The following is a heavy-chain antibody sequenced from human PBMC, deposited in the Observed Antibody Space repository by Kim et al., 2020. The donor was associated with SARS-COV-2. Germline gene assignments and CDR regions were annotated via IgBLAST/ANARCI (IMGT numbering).Heavy chain of an antibody. D-gene: IGHD3-16*01. Sequence: SETLSLTCAVSGGSISSSKWWSWVRQPPGKGLEWIGEIYHSGSTNYNPSLKSRVTISVDKSKNQFSLKLSSVTAADTAVYYCARDSLSGWGFYPWGQGTLVTVSS. J-gene: IGHJ5*02. V-gene: IGHV4-4*02. CDR2: IYHSGST. CDR1: GGSISSSKW. CDR3: ARDSLSGWGFYP.